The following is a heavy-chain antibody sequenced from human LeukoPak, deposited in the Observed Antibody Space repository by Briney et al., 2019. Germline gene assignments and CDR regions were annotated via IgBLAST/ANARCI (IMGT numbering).Heavy chain of an antibody. CDR2: ISSSSSYI. CDR3: ARGIAVAGAHKIDY. J-gene: IGHJ4*02. V-gene: IGHV3-21*01. CDR1: GFTFSSYA. D-gene: IGHD6-19*01. Sequence: GGSLRLSCAASGFTFSSYAMSWVRQAPGKGLEWVSSISSSSSYIYYADSVKGRFTISRDNAKNSLYLQMNSLRAEDTAVYYCARGIAVAGAHKIDYWGQGTLVTVSS.